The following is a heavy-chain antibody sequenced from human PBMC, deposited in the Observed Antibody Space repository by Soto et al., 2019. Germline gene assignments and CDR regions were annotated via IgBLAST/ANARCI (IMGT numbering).Heavy chain of an antibody. V-gene: IGHV4-59*01. J-gene: IGHJ6*02. CDR1: GGSISSYC. D-gene: IGHD5-12*01. Sequence: QVQLQESAPGLVKPSETLSLTCTVSGGSISSYCWSWIRQPPGKGMEWIGYIYYNGSTNYNPSLKSRGTISVDTSKNQFSLKLSSVTAADTAVYYCTRDRPARASGYPLSPPYYYYVMDVWGQGTTVTVSS. CDR2: IYYNGST. CDR3: TRDRPARASGYPLSPPYYYYVMDV.